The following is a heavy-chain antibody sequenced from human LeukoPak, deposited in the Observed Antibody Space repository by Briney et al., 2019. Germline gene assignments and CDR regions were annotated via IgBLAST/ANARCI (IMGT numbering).Heavy chain of an antibody. CDR1: GFTFSTKS. CDR2: ITADSGTT. J-gene: IGHJ4*02. CDR3: AKHITGINSGSDY. D-gene: IGHD7-27*01. V-gene: IGHV3-48*01. Sequence: PGGSLRLSCAVSGFTFSTKSMNWVRQAPGKGLEWVSYITADSGTTYYADSVKGRFTISRDNSKNTLYLQMNSLRAEDTAIYYCAKHITGINSGSDYWGQGTLVTVSS.